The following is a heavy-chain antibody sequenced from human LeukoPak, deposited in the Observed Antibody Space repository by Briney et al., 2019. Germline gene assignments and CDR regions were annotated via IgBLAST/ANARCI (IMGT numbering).Heavy chain of an antibody. D-gene: IGHD1-26*01. CDR1: GFTFSSYE. Sequence: PGGSLRLSCAASGFTFSSYEMNWDRQAPGKGLEWVSYISSSGSTIYYADSVKGRFTISRDNAKNSLYLQMNSLRAEDTAVYFCARQGRGSYRRDFDYWGRGTLVTVSS. J-gene: IGHJ4*02. CDR2: ISSSGSTI. CDR3: ARQGRGSYRRDFDY. V-gene: IGHV3-48*03.